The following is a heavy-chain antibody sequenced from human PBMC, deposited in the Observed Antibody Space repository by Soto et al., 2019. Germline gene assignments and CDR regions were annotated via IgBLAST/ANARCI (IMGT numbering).Heavy chain of an antibody. Sequence: LRLSCAASGFTFSSYAMSWVRQAPGKGLEWVSAISGSGGSTYYADSVKGRFTISRDNSKNTLYLQMNSLRAEDTAVYYCAVSSGYYYWFGDYWGQGTLVTVSS. CDR3: AVSSGYYYWFGDY. CDR2: ISGSGGST. V-gene: IGHV3-23*01. D-gene: IGHD3-22*01. CDR1: GFTFSSYA. J-gene: IGHJ4*02.